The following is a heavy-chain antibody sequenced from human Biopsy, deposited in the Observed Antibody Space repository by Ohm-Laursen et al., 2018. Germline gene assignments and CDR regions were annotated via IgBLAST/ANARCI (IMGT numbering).Heavy chain of an antibody. J-gene: IGHJ2*01. D-gene: IGHD4/OR15-4a*01. CDR3: AKDRRTMRVWYFDL. CDR1: GFTFATYG. Sequence: SLRLSCTAFGFTFATYGMSWVRQAPGTGLEWVSGISSTGNSTHYADSVKGRFTISRDNSKNTLYLQLNSLRVEDTALYYCAKDRRTMRVWYFDLWGRGTLVTVSS. V-gene: IGHV3-23*01. CDR2: ISSTGNST.